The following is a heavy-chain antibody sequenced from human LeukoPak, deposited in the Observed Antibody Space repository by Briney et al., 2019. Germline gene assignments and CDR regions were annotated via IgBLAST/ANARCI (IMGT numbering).Heavy chain of an antibody. CDR2: IYGNDDK. CDR1: DISLRTSGVG. J-gene: IGHJ5*02. CDR3: ANKKWNYVDGLFDP. Sequence: SGHTREHPTQTLTLTHTFSDISLRTSGVGVGLIRPPPRKALELLALIYGNDDKHYSPSRKSSLTITKDTYKNQKLLTMNNMDPVNIDTYYCANKKWNYVDGLFDPWGQGTVVIVS. D-gene: IGHD5-24*01. V-gene: IGHV2-5*01.